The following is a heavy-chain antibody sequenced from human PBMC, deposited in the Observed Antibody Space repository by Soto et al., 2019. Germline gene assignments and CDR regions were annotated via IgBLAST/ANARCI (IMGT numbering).Heavy chain of an antibody. CDR2: ISGNGIST. D-gene: IGHD3-10*01. J-gene: IGHJ5*02. Sequence: EVQLLESGGGLIQPGGSLRLSCAASGFTFNNYAMSWVRQAPGKGLEWVSAISGNGISTYYADSVRGRFTISRDNSENTLFLQMNRLRADDTAVYYCTRDAISMVRGTDNWFDTWGQGTLVTVSS. CDR1: GFTFNNYA. V-gene: IGHV3-23*01. CDR3: TRDAISMVRGTDNWFDT.